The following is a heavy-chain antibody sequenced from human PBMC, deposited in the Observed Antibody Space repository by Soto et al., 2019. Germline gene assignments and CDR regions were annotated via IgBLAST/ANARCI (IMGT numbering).Heavy chain of an antibody. CDR3: ARDREYCTNGVCPGNWFDP. V-gene: IGHV1-3*01. D-gene: IGHD2-8*01. CDR2: INAGNGNT. Sequence: ASVKVSCKASGYTFTSYAMHWVRQAPGQRLEWMGWINAGNGNTKYSQKFQGRVTITADESTSTAYMELSSLRSEDTAVYYCARDREYCTNGVCPGNWFDPWGQGTLVTVSS. J-gene: IGHJ5*02. CDR1: GYTFTSYA.